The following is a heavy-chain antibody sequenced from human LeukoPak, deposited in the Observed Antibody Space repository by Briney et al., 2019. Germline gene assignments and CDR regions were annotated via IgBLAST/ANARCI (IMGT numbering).Heavy chain of an antibody. CDR1: GFTFDDYT. D-gene: IGHD3-10*01. J-gene: IGHJ4*02. CDR3: TKGFGKFVIVGLSGFDY. Sequence: GGSLRLSCVASGFTFDDYTMHWARQAPGKGLEWVSLISWNGGSTYYADSVQGRFTISRDNSKNSLYLQMNNLRTEDTALYYCTKGFGKFVIVGLSGFDYWGQGTLVTVSS. CDR2: ISWNGGST. V-gene: IGHV3-43*01.